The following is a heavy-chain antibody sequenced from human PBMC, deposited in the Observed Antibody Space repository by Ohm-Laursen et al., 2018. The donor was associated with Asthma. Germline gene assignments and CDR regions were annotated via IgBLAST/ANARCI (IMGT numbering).Heavy chain of an antibody. Sequence: SLRLSCAASGFTFSSYGMHWVRQAPGKGLEWVAVIWYDGSNKYYADSVKGRFTISRDNSKNTLYLQMNSLRAEDTAVYYCAKAMYGGYLGGQFDYWGQGTLVTVSS. D-gene: IGHD5-12*01. CDR1: GFTFSSYG. CDR2: IWYDGSNK. V-gene: IGHV3-33*06. CDR3: AKAMYGGYLGGQFDY. J-gene: IGHJ4*02.